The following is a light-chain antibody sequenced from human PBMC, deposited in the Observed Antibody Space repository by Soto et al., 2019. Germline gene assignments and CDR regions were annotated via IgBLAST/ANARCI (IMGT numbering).Light chain of an antibody. CDR1: QTLVHSDGNTY. V-gene: IGKV2-30*02. Sequence: VMTQSPLSLPVTLGQPAAISCRSSQTLVHSDGNTYLNWLQQRPGQSPRRLIYKVSNRDSGVPDRFSGSGSGTDFTLTISRVEAEDIGVYYCVQGTHWPRAFGQGTKVEIK. CDR2: KVS. CDR3: VQGTHWPRA. J-gene: IGKJ1*01.